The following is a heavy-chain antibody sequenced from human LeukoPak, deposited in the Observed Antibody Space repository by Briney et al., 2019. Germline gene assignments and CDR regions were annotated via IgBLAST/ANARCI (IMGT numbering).Heavy chain of an antibody. V-gene: IGHV5-51*01. D-gene: IGHD5-18*01. Sequence: GESLQISCQGSGYRFTSYWIGWVRQLPGKGLEWMGIIYPGDSDTRYSPSFQGQVTISADKSISTAYLQWSSLKASDTAMYYCARQGLYSYESLWGQGTLVTVSS. CDR2: IYPGDSDT. CDR1: GYRFTSYW. J-gene: IGHJ4*02. CDR3: ARQGLYSYESL.